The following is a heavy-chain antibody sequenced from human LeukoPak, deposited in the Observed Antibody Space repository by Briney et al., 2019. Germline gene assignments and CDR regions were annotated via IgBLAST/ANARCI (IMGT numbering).Heavy chain of an antibody. V-gene: IGHV3-11*04. J-gene: IGHJ4*02. CDR3: ARGRYVVRGVIITTFDY. CDR2: ISSSGSTI. CDR1: GFTFSDYY. D-gene: IGHD3-10*01. Sequence: PGGSLRLSCAASGFTFSDYYMSWIRQAPGKGLEWVSYISSSGSTIYYADSVKGRFTISRDNAKNSLYLQMNSLRDEDTAVYYCARGRYVVRGVIITTFDYWGQGTVVTVSS.